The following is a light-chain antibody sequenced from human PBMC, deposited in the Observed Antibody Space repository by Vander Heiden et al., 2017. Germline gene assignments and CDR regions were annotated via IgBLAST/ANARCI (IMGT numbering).Light chain of an antibody. V-gene: IGLV3-21*02. CDR3: QVSDSSSDHVG. Sequence: SYVLHQPPSVSVAPGQTARITCGGNNIGSKSVHWYQQKPGQAPVRVVFDDSDRPSGIPERFSGSNSGKTATLTISRVEAGEEADYYCQVSDSSSDHVGFGGGTKLTVL. CDR1: NIGSKS. J-gene: IGLJ2*01. CDR2: DDS.